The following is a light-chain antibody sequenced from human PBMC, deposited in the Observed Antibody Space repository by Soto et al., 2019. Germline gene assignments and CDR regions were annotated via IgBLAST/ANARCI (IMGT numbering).Light chain of an antibody. CDR2: AAS. V-gene: IGKV3-15*01. CDR1: ESVSTN. CDR3: QQYSIWPT. Sequence: EIEMTQSPATLSLAPGERVTLSCRASESVSTNLAWYQQKAGQAPRLLIYAASTRATGIPARFSGSGSGTEFTLTISSLQSEDFAVYYCQQYSIWPTFGQGTRLEIK. J-gene: IGKJ5*01.